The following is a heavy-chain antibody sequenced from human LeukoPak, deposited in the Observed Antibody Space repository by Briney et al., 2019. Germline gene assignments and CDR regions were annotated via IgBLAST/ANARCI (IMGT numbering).Heavy chain of an antibody. CDR2: ISYDGSNK. CDR3: ARETPRRGETRDGYR. V-gene: IGHV3-30*03. J-gene: IGHJ4*02. Sequence: GGSLRLSCAASGFTFSSYGMHWVRQAPGKGLEWVAVISYDGSNKYYADSVKGRFTISRDNSKNTLYLQMNSLRAEDTAVYYCARETPRRGETRDGYRWGQGTLVTVSS. CDR1: GFTFSSYG. D-gene: IGHD5-24*01.